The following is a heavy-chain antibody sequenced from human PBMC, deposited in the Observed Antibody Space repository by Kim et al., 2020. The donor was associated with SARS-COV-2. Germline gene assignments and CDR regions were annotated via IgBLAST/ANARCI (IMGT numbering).Heavy chain of an antibody. CDR3: ARDVRYGTGSYYSSWFDP. Sequence: ASVKVSCKASGYTFTSYGISWVRQAPGQGLEWMEWISAYNGNTNYAQKLQGRVTMTTDTSTSTAYIELRSLRSDDTAVYYCARDVRYGTGSYYSSWFDPWGQGTLVTVPS. CDR1: GYTFTSYG. D-gene: IGHD3-10*01. CDR2: ISAYNGNT. V-gene: IGHV1-18*01. J-gene: IGHJ5*02.